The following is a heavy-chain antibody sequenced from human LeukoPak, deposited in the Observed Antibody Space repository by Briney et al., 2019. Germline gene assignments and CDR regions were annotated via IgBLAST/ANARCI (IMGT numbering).Heavy chain of an antibody. D-gene: IGHD4-17*01. J-gene: IGHJ4*02. CDR2: ISGGSDGT. V-gene: IGHV3-23*01. CDR3: AKDSSLMGYGDYDDYFDY. CDR1: GFTFSIYA. Sequence: GGSLRLSCAGSGFTFSIYAMNWVRQAPGKGLEWVSSISGGSDGTYYADSVKGRFTISRDNSKNTLYLQMNSLRAEDTAVYYCAKDSSLMGYGDYDDYFDYWGQGTLVTVSS.